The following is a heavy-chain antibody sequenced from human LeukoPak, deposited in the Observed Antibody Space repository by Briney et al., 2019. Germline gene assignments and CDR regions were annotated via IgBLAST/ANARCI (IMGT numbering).Heavy chain of an antibody. CDR2: IYTSGST. V-gene: IGHV4-4*07. J-gene: IGHJ6*03. D-gene: IGHD4-11*01. CDR1: GGSLGSYY. Sequence: SETLSLTCTVSGGSLGSYYWSWIRQPAGKGLEWIGRIYTSGSTNYNPSLKSRVTMSVDTSKNQFSLKLSSVTAADTAVYYCARDGREMTTVTSYYYYYYYMDVWGKGTTVTVSS. CDR3: ARDGREMTTVTSYYYYYYYMDV.